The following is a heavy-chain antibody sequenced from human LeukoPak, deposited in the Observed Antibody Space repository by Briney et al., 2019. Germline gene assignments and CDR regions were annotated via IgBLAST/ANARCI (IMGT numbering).Heavy chain of an antibody. Sequence: SETLSLTCTVSGGSISSGDYYWSWIRQPPGKGLEWIGYIYYSGSTNYNPSLKSRVTMSVDTSKNQFSLKLSSVTAADTAVYYCARDTVTRKYGSGSIYWFDPWGQGTLVTVSS. CDR1: GGSISSGDYY. J-gene: IGHJ5*02. CDR3: ARDTVTRKYGSGSIYWFDP. V-gene: IGHV4-61*08. CDR2: IYYSGST. D-gene: IGHD3-10*01.